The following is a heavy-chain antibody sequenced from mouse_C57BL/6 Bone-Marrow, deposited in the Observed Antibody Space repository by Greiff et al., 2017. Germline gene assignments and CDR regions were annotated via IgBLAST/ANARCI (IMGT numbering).Heavy chain of an antibody. V-gene: IGHV1-19*01. CDR1: GYTFTDYY. D-gene: IGHD1-1*01. Sequence: VQLQQSGPVLVKPGASVKMSCKASGYTFTDYYMNWVTQSHGKSLEWIGVINPYNGGTSYNQKFKGKATLTVDKSSSTAYMELNSLTSEDSAVYYCARCAGSSFFAYWGKGTLVTVSA. CDR3: ARCAGSSFFAY. J-gene: IGHJ3*01. CDR2: INPYNGGT.